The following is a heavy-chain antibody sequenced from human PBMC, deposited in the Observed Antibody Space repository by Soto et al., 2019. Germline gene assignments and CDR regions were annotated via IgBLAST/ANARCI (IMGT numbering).Heavy chain of an antibody. D-gene: IGHD3-10*01. CDR1: GFTFSSYS. CDR3: ARVLGSVAIWDSGSFGLNWFDP. J-gene: IGHJ5*02. CDR2: ISSSSSTI. Sequence: GGSLRLSCAASGFTFSSYSMNWVRQAPGKGLEWVSYISSSSSTIYYADSVKGRFTISRDNAKNSLYLQMNSLRDEDTAVYYCARVLGSVAIWDSGSFGLNWFDPWGQGTLVTVSS. V-gene: IGHV3-48*02.